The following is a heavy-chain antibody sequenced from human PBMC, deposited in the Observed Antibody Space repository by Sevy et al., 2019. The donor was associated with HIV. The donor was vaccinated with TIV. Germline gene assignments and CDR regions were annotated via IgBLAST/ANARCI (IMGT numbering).Heavy chain of an antibody. CDR1: GYRFTSYW. CDR3: ARRFYDSTGYPQYFFDH. CDR2: IYPDDSDV. Sequence: GESLKISCRASGYRFTSYWIAWVRQVPGKGLEWMGIIYPDDSDVRNSPSLQGQVTISVDKSISTAYLQWRSLEASDTAMYFCARRFYDSTGYPQYFFDHWGQGTLVTVSS. J-gene: IGHJ4*02. V-gene: IGHV5-51*01. D-gene: IGHD3-22*01.